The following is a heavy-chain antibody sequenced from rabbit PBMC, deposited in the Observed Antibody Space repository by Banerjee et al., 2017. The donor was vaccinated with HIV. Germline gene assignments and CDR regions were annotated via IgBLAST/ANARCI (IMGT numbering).Heavy chain of an antibody. D-gene: IGHD6-1*01. CDR3: ARDSGYGGYGSSDL. J-gene: IGHJ4*01. CDR1: GFSFSNNYY. Sequence: QSLEESGGGLVQPEGSLTLTCKASGFSFSNNYYMCWVRQAPGKGLELIACIYTITGTTWYASWAKGRFTISKTSSTTVTLQMTSLTAADTATYFCARDSGYGGYGSSDLWGPGTLVTVS. V-gene: IGHV1S40*01. CDR2: IYTITGTT.